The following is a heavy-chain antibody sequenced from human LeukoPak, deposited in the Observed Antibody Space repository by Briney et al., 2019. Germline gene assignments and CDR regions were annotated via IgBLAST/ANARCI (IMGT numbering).Heavy chain of an antibody. D-gene: IGHD2-2*01. Sequence: GASVKVSCKASGGTFSSYAISWVRQAPGQGLEWMGGIIPIFGTANYAQKFQGRVTITADESTSTAYMELSSLRSEDTAVYYCARLGGFAAAITVDYWGQGTLVTVSS. CDR3: ARLGGFAAAITVDY. CDR2: IIPIFGTA. CDR1: GGTFSSYA. V-gene: IGHV1-69*13. J-gene: IGHJ4*02.